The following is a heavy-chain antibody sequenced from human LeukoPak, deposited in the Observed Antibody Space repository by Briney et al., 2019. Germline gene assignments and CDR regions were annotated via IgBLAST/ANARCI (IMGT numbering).Heavy chain of an antibody. Sequence: APVKVSCKASGYTFTSYGISWVRQAPGQGLEWMGWISAYNGNTNYAQKLQGRVTMTTDTSTSTAYMELRSLRSDDTAVYYCARLLIQYYDFWSGYLDYWGQGTLVTVSS. J-gene: IGHJ4*02. CDR1: GYTFTSYG. CDR3: ARLLIQYYDFWSGYLDY. CDR2: ISAYNGNT. D-gene: IGHD3-3*01. V-gene: IGHV1-18*01.